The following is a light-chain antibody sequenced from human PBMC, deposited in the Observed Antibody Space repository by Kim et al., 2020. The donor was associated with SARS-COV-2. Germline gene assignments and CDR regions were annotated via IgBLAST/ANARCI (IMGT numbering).Light chain of an antibody. J-gene: IGKJ2*03. Sequence: EIVLTQSPATLSLSPGERATLSCRASQSVSSYLAWYQQKPGQAPRLLIYDASNRATGIPARFSGSGSGTDFTLTISSLEPEDFAVYYCQQRSNWPPRFRKGTKLEI. CDR3: QQRSNWPPR. CDR1: QSVSSY. V-gene: IGKV3-11*01. CDR2: DAS.